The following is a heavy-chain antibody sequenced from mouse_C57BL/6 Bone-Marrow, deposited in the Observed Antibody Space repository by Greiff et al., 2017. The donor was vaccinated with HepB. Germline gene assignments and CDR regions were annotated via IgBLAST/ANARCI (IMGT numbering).Heavy chain of an antibody. D-gene: IGHD1-1*01. CDR3: TSPYYYGSSSAWFAY. Sequence: VQLQQSGAELVRPGASVKLSCTASGFNIKDDYMHWVKQRPEQGLEWIGWIDPENGDTEYASKFQGKATITAATSSNTAYLQLSSLTSEDTAVYYCTSPYYYGSSSAWFAYWGQGTLVTVSA. V-gene: IGHV14-4*01. CDR1: GFNIKDDY. J-gene: IGHJ3*01. CDR2: IDPENGDT.